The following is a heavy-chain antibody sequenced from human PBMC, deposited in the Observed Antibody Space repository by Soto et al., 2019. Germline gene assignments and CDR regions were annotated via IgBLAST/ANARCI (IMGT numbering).Heavy chain of an antibody. CDR3: ARVVKLYGMDV. J-gene: IGHJ6*02. CDR2: ISYDGSNK. V-gene: IGHV3-30-3*01. CDR1: GFTFSSYA. Sequence: GGSLRLSCAASGFTFSSYAMHWVRQAPGKGLEWVAVISYDGSNKYYADSVKGRFTISRDNSKNTLYLQMNSLRAEDTAVYYCARVVKLYGMDVWGQGTTVTVSS. D-gene: IGHD3-10*01.